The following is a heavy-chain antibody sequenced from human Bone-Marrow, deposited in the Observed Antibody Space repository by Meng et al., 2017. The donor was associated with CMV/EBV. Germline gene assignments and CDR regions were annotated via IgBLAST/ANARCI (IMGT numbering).Heavy chain of an antibody. J-gene: IGHJ6*02. CDR1: GYTFTSND. CDR2: VKTNTGKT. CDR3: ASWGLRYDILTGYYKGYPTNGMDV. D-gene: IGHD3-9*01. V-gene: IGHV1-8*01. Sequence: ASVKVSCKASGYTFTSNDVNWVRQAPGQGLEWMGWVKTNTGKTGYAQKFQDRLTISRDNSITTAYMELSSLRSQDTAVYYCASWGLRYDILTGYYKGYPTNGMDVWGQGTTVTVSS.